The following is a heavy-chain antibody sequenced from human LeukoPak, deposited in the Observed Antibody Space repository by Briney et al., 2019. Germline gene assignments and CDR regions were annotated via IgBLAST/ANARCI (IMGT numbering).Heavy chain of an antibody. CDR3: AKGSPQGVVVVATTLYFDY. CDR2: ISGSGGTT. Sequence: GGSLRLSCAASGFIFSSYAMSWVRQAPGKGLEWVSAISGSGGTTYYADSVKGRFAISRDNSKNTLYLQMNSLRAEDTAVYYCAKGSPQGVVVVATTLYFDYWGQGTLVTVSS. D-gene: IGHD2-15*01. CDR1: GFIFSSYA. V-gene: IGHV3-23*01. J-gene: IGHJ4*02.